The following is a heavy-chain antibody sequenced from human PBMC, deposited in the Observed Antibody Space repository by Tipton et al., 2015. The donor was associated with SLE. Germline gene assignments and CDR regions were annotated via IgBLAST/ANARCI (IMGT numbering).Heavy chain of an antibody. J-gene: IGHJ4*02. V-gene: IGHV3-30*04. Sequence: SLRLSCAASGFIFSSYAMHWVRQAPGKGLEWVAVISYDGSNKYYADSVKGRFTISRDNSKNTLYLQMNSLRAEDTAVYYCARDSPSTTGGGGFDYWGQGTLVTVSS. D-gene: IGHD4-17*01. CDR1: GFIFSSYA. CDR2: ISYDGSNK. CDR3: ARDSPSTTGGGGFDY.